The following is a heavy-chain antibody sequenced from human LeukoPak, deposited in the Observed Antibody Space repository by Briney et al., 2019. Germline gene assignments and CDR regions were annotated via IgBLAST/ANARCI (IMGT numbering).Heavy chain of an antibody. D-gene: IGHD5-24*01. CDR1: GYTFTGYY. V-gene: IGHV1-2*02. CDR2: INPNSGGT. CDR3: ARDGRDGYNLVHY. Sequence: ASVKVSCKASGYTFTGYYIHWVRQAPRQGLEWMGWINPNSGGTNYAQKFQGRVTMTRDTSISAVYMELSRLRSDDTAVYYCARDGRDGYNLVHYWGQGTLVTVSS. J-gene: IGHJ4*02.